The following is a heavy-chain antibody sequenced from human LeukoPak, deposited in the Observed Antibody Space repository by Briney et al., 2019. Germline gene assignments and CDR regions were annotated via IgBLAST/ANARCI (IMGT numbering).Heavy chain of an antibody. CDR2: IYHSGST. V-gene: IGHV4-4*02. D-gene: IGHD3-10*01. CDR1: GGSISSSNW. CDR3: ARTLWFGGYTPRDAFDI. Sequence: SETLSLTCAVYGGSISSSNWWSGGRQPPGKGLEWIGEIYHSGSTNYNPSLKSRVTISVDKSKNQFSLKLSSVTAADTAVYYCARTLWFGGYTPRDAFDIWGQGTMVTVSS. J-gene: IGHJ3*02.